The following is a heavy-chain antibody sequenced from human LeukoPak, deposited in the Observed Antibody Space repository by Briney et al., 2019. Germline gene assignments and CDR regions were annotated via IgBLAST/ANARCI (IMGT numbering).Heavy chain of an antibody. CDR1: GFTFGDYA. CDR3: TRVPQHIVVVTAIYFDY. CDR2: IRSKAYGGTT. Sequence: NPGRSLRLSCTASGFTFGDYAMSWFRQAPGKGLEWVGFIRSKAYGGTTEYAASVKGRFTITRDDSKSIAYLQMNSLKTEDTAVYYCTRVPQHIVVVTAIYFDYWGQGTLVTVSS. V-gene: IGHV3-49*05. D-gene: IGHD2-21*02. J-gene: IGHJ4*02.